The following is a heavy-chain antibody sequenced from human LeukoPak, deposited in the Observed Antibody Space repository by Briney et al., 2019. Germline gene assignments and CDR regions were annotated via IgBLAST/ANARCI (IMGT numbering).Heavy chain of an antibody. J-gene: IGHJ4*02. D-gene: IGHD1-1*01. Sequence: VDSVKGRFTISRDNAKNSLYLQMNRLRAEDTAVYFCVRVTTNGSFDYWGQGSLVTVSS. CDR3: VRVTTNGSFDY. V-gene: IGHV3-7*04.